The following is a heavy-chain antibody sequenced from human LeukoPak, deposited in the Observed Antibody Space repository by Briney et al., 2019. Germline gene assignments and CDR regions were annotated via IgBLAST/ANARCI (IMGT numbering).Heavy chain of an antibody. CDR2: MNANSGKT. D-gene: IGHD3-22*01. Sequence: ASVKVSCKASGFTFTSYDVDWVRQAAGQGLEWMGWMNANSGKTGYAQKFQGRVIMTRNTSITTAYMELSSLRSEDTAVYYCARDGMDYYDSSGYSDAFDIWGQGTMVTVSS. J-gene: IGHJ3*02. V-gene: IGHV1-8*01. CDR1: GFTFTSYD. CDR3: ARDGMDYYDSSGYSDAFDI.